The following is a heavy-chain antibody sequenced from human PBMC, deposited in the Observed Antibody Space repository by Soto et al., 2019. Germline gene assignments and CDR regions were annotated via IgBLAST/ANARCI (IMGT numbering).Heavy chain of an antibody. CDR3: ASRRDGYNSMYNWFDP. CDR2: INHSGST. Sequence: SETLSLTCAVYGGSFSGYYWSWIRQPPGKGLEWIGEINHSGSTNYNPSLKSRVTISVDTSKNQFSLKLISVTAADTAVNYGASRRDGYNSMYNWFDPWGQGTLVTVSS. V-gene: IGHV4-34*01. J-gene: IGHJ5*02. CDR1: GGSFSGYY. D-gene: IGHD5-12*01.